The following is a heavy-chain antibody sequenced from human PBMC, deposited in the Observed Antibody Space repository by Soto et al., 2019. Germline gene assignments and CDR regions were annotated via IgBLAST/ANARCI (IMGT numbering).Heavy chain of an antibody. J-gene: IGHJ4*02. Sequence: PGGSLRHSCAASGFTFSSYSMNRVRQAPGKGLEWVSYISSSSSTIYYADSVKGRFTISRDNAKNSLYLQMNSLRAEDTAVYYCARDRGGSYCDYWGQGTLVTVSA. CDR3: ARDRGGSYCDY. CDR1: GFTFSSYS. V-gene: IGHV3-48*01. D-gene: IGHD1-26*01. CDR2: ISSSSSTI.